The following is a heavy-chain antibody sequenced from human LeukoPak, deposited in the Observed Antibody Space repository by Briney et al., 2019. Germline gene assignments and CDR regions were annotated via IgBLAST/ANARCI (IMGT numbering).Heavy chain of an antibody. CDR1: GASISSHY. CDR2: IYYSVRT. J-gene: IGHJ6*03. V-gene: IGHV4-59*11. Sequence: SETLSLTCSVSGASISSHYWSWIRQPPGKGLEWIGYIYYSVRTNYNPSLKSRVTISVDMPNNQFSLKMSSVTAADTAVYYCARTGDGYNYYNYYYMDVWAKGTTVTVTS. D-gene: IGHD5-24*01. CDR3: ARTGDGYNYYNYYYMDV.